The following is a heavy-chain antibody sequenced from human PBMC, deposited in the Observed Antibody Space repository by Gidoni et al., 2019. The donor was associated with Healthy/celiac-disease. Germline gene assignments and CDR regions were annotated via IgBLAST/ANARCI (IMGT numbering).Heavy chain of an antibody. J-gene: IGHJ6*02. D-gene: IGHD3-10*01. CDR1: GFTFSSYR. V-gene: IGHV3-21*01. CDR3: AREVSGSGSYRFYYYGMDV. Sequence: EVQLVESGGGLVTPGGSLRLSCAASGFTFSSYRMNWVRQAPGKGLEWGSSISSSSSYIYYADSVKGRFTISRDNAKNSLYLQMNSLRAEDTAVYYCAREVSGSGSYRFYYYGMDVWGQGTTVTVSS. CDR2: ISSSSSYI.